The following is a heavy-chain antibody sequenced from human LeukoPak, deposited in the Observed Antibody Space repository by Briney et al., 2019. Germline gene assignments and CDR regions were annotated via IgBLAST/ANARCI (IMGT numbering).Heavy chain of an antibody. CDR2: IYPGDSDT. Sequence: GESLKISCKGSGYSFTSYWIGWVRQMPGKGLEWMGIIYPGDSDTRYSPSFQGQVTTSADKSISTAYLQWSSLKASDTAMYYCARQPVVGATRDWFDPWGQGTLVTVSS. J-gene: IGHJ5*02. V-gene: IGHV5-51*01. CDR3: ARQPVVGATRDWFDP. D-gene: IGHD1-26*01. CDR1: GYSFTSYW.